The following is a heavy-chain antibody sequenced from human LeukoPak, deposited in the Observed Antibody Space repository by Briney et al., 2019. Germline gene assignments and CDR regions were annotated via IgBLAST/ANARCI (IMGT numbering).Heavy chain of an antibody. CDR3: ANDNAYGSNYYYCYYMDV. V-gene: IGHV3-33*06. D-gene: IGHD2-15*01. J-gene: IGHJ6*03. CDR2: IWYEGSEK. CDR1: GFTFDTYG. Sequence: GSLRLSCAASGFTFDTYGMHWVRQAPGRGLEWVALIWYEGSEKYYADSVKGRFTISRDNSRSTLFLQMNSLRADDTAVYYCANDNAYGSNYYYCYYMDVWGKGTTVTVSS.